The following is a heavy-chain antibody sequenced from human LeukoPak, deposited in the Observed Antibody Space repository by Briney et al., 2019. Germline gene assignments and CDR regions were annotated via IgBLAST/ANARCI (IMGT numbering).Heavy chain of an antibody. CDR1: GGSISSGGYY. Sequence: SETLSLTRTVSGGSISSGGYYWSWIRQHPGKGLEWIGYIYYSGSTYYNPSLKSRVTISVDTSKNQFSLKLSSVTAADTAVYYCARELGIEGDYWGQGTLVTVSS. D-gene: IGHD7-27*01. J-gene: IGHJ4*02. CDR2: IYYSGST. V-gene: IGHV4-31*03. CDR3: ARELGIEGDY.